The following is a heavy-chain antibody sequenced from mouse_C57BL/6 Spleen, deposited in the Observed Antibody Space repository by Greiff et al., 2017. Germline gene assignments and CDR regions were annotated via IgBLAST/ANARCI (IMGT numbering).Heavy chain of an antibody. CDR3: AREGLDSSGSTWFAY. CDR2: ISDGGSYT. J-gene: IGHJ3*01. V-gene: IGHV5-4*01. Sequence: VATISDGGSYTYYPDNVKGRFTISRDNAKNNLYLQMSHLKSEDTAMYYCAREGLDSSGSTWFAYWGQGTLVTVSA. D-gene: IGHD3-2*02.